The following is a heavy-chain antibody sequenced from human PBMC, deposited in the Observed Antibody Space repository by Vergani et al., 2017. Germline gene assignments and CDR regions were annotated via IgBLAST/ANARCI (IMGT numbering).Heavy chain of an antibody. D-gene: IGHD6-19*01. Sequence: QVQLVQSGAEVKKPGSSVKVSCKASGGTFSSYTISWVRQAPGQGLEWMGRIIPILGIANYAQTFQGRVTLTADKSTSTAYMELSSLRAEDTAVYYCAREKPLGIAVADINGFDPWGQGTLVTVSS. V-gene: IGHV1-69*08. CDR1: GGTFSSYT. CDR3: AREKPLGIAVADINGFDP. CDR2: IIPILGIA. J-gene: IGHJ5*02.